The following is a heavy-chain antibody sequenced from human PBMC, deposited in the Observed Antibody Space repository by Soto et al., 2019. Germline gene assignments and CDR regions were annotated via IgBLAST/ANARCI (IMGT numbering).Heavy chain of an antibody. CDR3: APSFRGSSWPNWFDP. D-gene: IGHD6-13*01. CDR2: IIPILGIA. J-gene: IGHJ5*02. CDR1: GGTFSSYT. V-gene: IGHV1-69*02. Sequence: GASVKVSCKASGGTFSSYTISWVRQAPGQGLEWMGRIIPILGIANYAQKFQGRVTITADKSTSTAYMELSSLRSEDTAVYYCAPSFRGSSWPNWFDPWGQGTLVTVSS.